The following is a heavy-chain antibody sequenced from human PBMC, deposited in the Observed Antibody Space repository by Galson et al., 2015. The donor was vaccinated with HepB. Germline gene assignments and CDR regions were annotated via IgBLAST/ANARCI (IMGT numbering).Heavy chain of an antibody. J-gene: IGHJ3*01. Sequence: QSGAEVKKPGESLRISCKGPGYSFTSYWINWVRQMPGKGLEWMGRIDPSDSETNYSPSFQGHVTISADKSITTAYLQWSSLKASDTAIYFCARLPLGATSAFDFWGQGTVVTVSS. V-gene: IGHV5-10-1*01. CDR2: IDPSDSET. CDR1: GYSFTSYW. D-gene: IGHD1-26*01. CDR3: ARLPLGATSAFDF.